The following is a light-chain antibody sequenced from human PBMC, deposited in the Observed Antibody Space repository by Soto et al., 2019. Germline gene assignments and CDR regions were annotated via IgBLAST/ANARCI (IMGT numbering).Light chain of an antibody. V-gene: IGKV3-11*01. CDR2: DAS. CDR3: QQRSNWPRT. CDR1: QSVSSN. J-gene: IGKJ1*01. Sequence: EIVMTQSPATLSVAPGERVTLSCRASQSVSSNLAWYQQIPGQAPRLLIYDASNRATGVPARFSGSGSGTDFTLTISSLEPEDFAVYYCQQRSNWPRTFGQGTKVDIK.